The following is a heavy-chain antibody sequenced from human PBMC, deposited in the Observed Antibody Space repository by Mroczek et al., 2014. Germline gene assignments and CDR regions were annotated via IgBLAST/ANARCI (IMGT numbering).Heavy chain of an antibody. CDR3: AREGLAVAGTGRAFDI. J-gene: IGHJ3*02. CDR2: IYTSGST. Sequence: QVQLQQWGPGLVKPSQTLSLTCTVSGGSISSGSYYWSWIRQPAGKGLEWIGRIYTSGSTNYNPSLKSRVTMSVDTSKNQFSLKLSSVTAADTAVYYCAREGLAVAGTGRAFDIWGQGTMVTVSS. D-gene: IGHD6-19*01. V-gene: IGHV4-61*02. CDR1: GGSISSGSYY.